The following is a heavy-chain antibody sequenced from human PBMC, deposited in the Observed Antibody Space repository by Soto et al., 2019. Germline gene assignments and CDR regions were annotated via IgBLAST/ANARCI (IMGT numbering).Heavy chain of an antibody. CDR1: GYTFTSYY. CDR2: INPSGGST. CDR3: ARARGYSYGHFDY. V-gene: IGHV1-46*01. Sequence: ASVKVSCKASGYTFTSYYMHWVRQAPGQGLEWMGRINPSGGSTSYSQKFQGRVTMTRDTSTSTVYMELTSLRSEDTAVYYCARARGYSYGHFDYWGQGTLVTSPQ. D-gene: IGHD5-18*01. J-gene: IGHJ4*02.